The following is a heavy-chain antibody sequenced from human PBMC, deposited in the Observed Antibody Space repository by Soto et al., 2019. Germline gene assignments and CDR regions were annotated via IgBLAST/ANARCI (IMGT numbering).Heavy chain of an antibody. Sequence: QVQLVQSGAEVKKPGSSVKVSCKASGGTFSSYTISWVRQAQGQGLEWMGRIIPILGIAHYAQKFQGRVTMTADQSTSTAYRELSSLRSEDTAVYYGAGLYTDMANWFDPWGQGTLVTVSS. J-gene: IGHJ5*02. CDR3: AGLYTDMANWFDP. CDR2: IIPILGIA. V-gene: IGHV1-69*02. D-gene: IGHD5-18*01. CDR1: GGTFSSYT.